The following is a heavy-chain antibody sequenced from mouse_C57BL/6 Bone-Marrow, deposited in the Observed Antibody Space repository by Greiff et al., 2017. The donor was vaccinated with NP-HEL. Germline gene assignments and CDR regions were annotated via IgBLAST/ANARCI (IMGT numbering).Heavy chain of an antibody. J-gene: IGHJ2*01. CDR3: ARHNYYDYDGAFDY. V-gene: IGHV5-6*01. Sequence: EVKLQESGGDLVKPGGSLKLSCAASGFTFSSYGMSWVRQTPDKRLEWVATISSGGSYTYYPDSVKGRFTISRDNAKNTLYLQMSSLKSEDTAMYYCARHNYYDYDGAFDYWGQGTTLTVSS. CDR1: GFTFSSYG. D-gene: IGHD2-4*01. CDR2: ISSGGSYT.